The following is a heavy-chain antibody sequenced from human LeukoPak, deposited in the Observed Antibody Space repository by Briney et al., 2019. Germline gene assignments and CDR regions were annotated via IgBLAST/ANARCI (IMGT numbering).Heavy chain of an antibody. CDR3: ARGQTYYDFWSGYSPTLDV. CDR1: GFTFSSYE. D-gene: IGHD3-3*01. V-gene: IGHV3-48*03. Sequence: GGSLRLSCAASGFTFSSYEMNWVRQAPGKGLEWVSYISSSGSTIYYADSVKGRFTISRDNAKNSLYLQMNSLRAEDTAVYYCARGQTYYDFWSGYSPTLDVWGQGTTVTVSS. CDR2: ISSSGSTI. J-gene: IGHJ6*02.